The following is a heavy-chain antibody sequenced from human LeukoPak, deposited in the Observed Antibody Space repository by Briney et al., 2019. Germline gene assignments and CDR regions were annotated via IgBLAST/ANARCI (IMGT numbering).Heavy chain of an antibody. J-gene: IGHJ2*01. V-gene: IGHV4-59*01. Sequence: PSETLSLTCTVSGGSISSYYWSWIRQPPGKGLEWIGYIFYSGSTNYNPSLRSRVTISVDTSKNQFSLKLSSVTAADTAVYYCARVYYSNSYDYWYFDLWGRGTLVTVSS. CDR3: ARVYYSNSYDYWYFDL. CDR1: GGSISSYY. D-gene: IGHD6-13*01. CDR2: IFYSGST.